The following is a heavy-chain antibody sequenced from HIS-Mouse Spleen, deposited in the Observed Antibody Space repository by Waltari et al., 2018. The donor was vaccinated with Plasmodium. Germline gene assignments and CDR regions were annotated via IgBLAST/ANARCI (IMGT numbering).Heavy chain of an antibody. CDR2: MNPNRGNT. D-gene: IGHD6-6*01. CDR3: ASPGGYSSSYYYYGMDV. V-gene: IGHV1-8*01. Sequence: QVQLVQSGAEVKKPGASVKVSCKASGYTFTSYDINWVRQATGQGLDWMGRMNPNRGNTGSAQKFQGRVTMTRNTSISTAYMELSSLRSEDTAVYYCASPGGYSSSYYYYGMDVWGQGTTVTVSS. CDR1: GYTFTSYD. J-gene: IGHJ6*02.